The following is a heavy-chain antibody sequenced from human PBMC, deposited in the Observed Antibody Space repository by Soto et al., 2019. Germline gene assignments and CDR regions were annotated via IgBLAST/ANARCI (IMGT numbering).Heavy chain of an antibody. D-gene: IGHD6-13*01. CDR2: ISYDGSNK. CDR3: ARVRRYSSSWYVVDY. J-gene: IGHJ4*02. V-gene: IGHV3-30-3*01. Sequence: QVQLVESGGGVVQPGRSLRLSCAASGFTFSSYAMHWVRQAPGKGLECVAVISYDGSNKYYADSVKGRFTISRDNSKNTLYLQMNSLRAEDTAVYYCARVRRYSSSWYVVDYWGQGTLVNVSS. CDR1: GFTFSSYA.